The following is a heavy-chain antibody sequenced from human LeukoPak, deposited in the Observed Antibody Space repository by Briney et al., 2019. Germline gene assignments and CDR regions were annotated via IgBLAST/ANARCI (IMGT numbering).Heavy chain of an antibody. CDR3: ARGVVVVPAARYFDY. CDR1: GFTLSNHA. D-gene: IGHD2-2*01. CDR2: ISGSGAMT. V-gene: IGHV3-23*01. J-gene: IGHJ4*02. Sequence: GGSLRLSCAASGFTLSNHAMIWVRQAPGKGLEWVSSISGSGAMTYYADSVKGRFTISRDNAMDRLYLQMNSLRADDTAVYYCARGVVVVPAARYFDYWGQGTLVTVSS.